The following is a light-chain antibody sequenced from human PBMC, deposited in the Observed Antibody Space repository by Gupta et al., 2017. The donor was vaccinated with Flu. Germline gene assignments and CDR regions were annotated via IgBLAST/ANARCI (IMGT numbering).Light chain of an antibody. V-gene: IGLV2-8*01. J-gene: IGLJ3*02. Sequence: SSDVGAYNSVSQYQPYPARSPNSLVYEVPKRPSGDPDRFSGSKSANTASLTVSGPQAEDEAVYYCFSHAGNFNVMFGGGTKLTVV. CDR2: EVP. CDR1: SSDVGAYNS. CDR3: FSHAGNFNVM.